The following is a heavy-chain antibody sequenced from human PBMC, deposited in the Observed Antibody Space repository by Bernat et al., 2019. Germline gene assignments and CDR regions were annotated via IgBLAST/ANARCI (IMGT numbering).Heavy chain of an antibody. V-gene: IGHV3-33*01. D-gene: IGHD5-18*01. CDR3: ARDGGYSYGTEFSDY. Sequence: QVQLVESGGGVVQPGRSLRLSCAASGFTFSSYGMHWVRSAPGKGREWLAVIWYDGSNKYYADSVKGRFTISRDNSKNTLYLQMNSLGAEDTAVYYCARDGGYSYGTEFSDYWGQGTLVTVSS. CDR1: GFTFSSYG. J-gene: IGHJ4*02. CDR2: IWYDGSNK.